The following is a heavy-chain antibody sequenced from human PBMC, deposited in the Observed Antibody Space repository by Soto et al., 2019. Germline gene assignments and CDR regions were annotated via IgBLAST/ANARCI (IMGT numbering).Heavy chain of an antibody. CDR2: ISYDGSNK. J-gene: IGHJ6*03. CDR3: AKDGDNCSSTSCYPLYYYYYMDV. D-gene: IGHD2-2*01. Sequence: QVQLVESGGGVVQPGRSLRLSCAASGFTFSSYGMHWVRQAPGKGLEWVAVISYDGSNKYYADSVKGRFTISRDNSKNTLYLQMNSLRAEDTAVYYCAKDGDNCSSTSCYPLYYYYYMDVWCKGTTVTVSS. CDR1: GFTFSSYG. V-gene: IGHV3-30*18.